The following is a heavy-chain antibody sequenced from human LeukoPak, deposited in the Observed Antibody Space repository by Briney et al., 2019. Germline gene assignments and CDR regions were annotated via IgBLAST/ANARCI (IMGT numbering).Heavy chain of an antibody. J-gene: IGHJ4*02. Sequence: GGSLRLSCAASGFTVSSNYMSWVRQAPGKGLEWVSVIYSGGSTYYADSVKGRFTISRDNYKNTLYLQMNSLRAEDTAVYYCARTSMVRRVFAFDYWGQGTLVTVSS. D-gene: IGHD3-10*01. V-gene: IGHV3-53*01. CDR1: GFTVSSNY. CDR2: IYSGGST. CDR3: ARTSMVRRVFAFDY.